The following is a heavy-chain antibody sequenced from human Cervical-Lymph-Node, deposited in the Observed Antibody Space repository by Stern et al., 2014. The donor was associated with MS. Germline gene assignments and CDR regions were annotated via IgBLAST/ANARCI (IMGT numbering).Heavy chain of an antibody. J-gene: IGHJ6*02. CDR3: ARDDYVWGSYRYFYYYYGMDV. V-gene: IGHV3-7*01. CDR1: GFTFSRYW. CDR2: IKQDGREK. Sequence: EVQLVESGGGLVQPGGSLRLSCAASGFTFSRYWMSWVRQAPGKGLEWVANIKQDGREKYYVDSVKGRFTISRDNAKNSLYLQMNSLRAEDTAVYYCARDDYVWGSYRYFYYYYGMDVWGQGTTVTVS. D-gene: IGHD3-16*02.